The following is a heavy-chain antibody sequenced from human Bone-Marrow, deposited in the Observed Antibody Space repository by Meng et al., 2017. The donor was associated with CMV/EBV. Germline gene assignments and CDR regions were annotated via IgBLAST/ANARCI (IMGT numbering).Heavy chain of an antibody. CDR3: ARYCSSTSCYEADY. CDR1: GFTVSSNY. Sequence: GESLKISCAASGFTVSSNYMSWVRQAPGKGLEWVSVIYSGGSTYYADSVKGRFTISRDNSKNTLYLQMNSLRAEDTAVYYCARYCSSTSCYEADYWGQGTLVTVSS. J-gene: IGHJ4*02. D-gene: IGHD2-2*01. V-gene: IGHV3-53*01. CDR2: IYSGGST.